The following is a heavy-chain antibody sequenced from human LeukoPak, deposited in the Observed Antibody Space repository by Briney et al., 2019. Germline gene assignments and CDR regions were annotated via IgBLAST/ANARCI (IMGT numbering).Heavy chain of an antibody. CDR3: AKVSSPEADTISYFDY. CDR2: SIGSGGSA. J-gene: IGHJ4*02. CDR1: GFTFSTYT. D-gene: IGHD1-14*01. V-gene: IGHV3-23*01. Sequence: GGSLRLSCVASGFTFSTYTMSWIRQAPGKGLEWVSGSIGSGGSAFYADSVKGRFSISRDTSKNTLFLHMNNLRARDTAVYYCAKVSSPEADTISYFDYWGQGTLVTVSS.